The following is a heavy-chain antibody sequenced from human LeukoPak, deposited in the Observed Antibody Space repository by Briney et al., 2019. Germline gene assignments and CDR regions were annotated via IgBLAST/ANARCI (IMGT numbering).Heavy chain of an antibody. CDR1: GHSISTGYY. J-gene: IGHJ6*04. V-gene: IGHV4-38-2*01. Sequence: SGTLSLSCAVSGHSISTGYYWGWIRQPPGKGLEWFESMSHNRGTYYTPSLKSRVTISMDTSKNQISLRLTSVTAADTAVYYCASYYASGVSAYNYYGMDVWGKGTTVTVSS. CDR2: MSHNRGT. CDR3: ASYYASGVSAYNYYGMDV. D-gene: IGHD3-10*01.